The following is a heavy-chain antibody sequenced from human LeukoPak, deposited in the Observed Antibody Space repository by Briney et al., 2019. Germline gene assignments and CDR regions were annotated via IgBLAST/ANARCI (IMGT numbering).Heavy chain of an antibody. Sequence: GGSLRLSCAASGFTFSNFWMSWVRQAPGNGLEWVANIKQDGSQKYYVDSVKGRFTISRDNAKNSLHLQMNSLRAEDTAVYYCASCVYGGNCYLDYWGQGTLVTVSS. J-gene: IGHJ4*02. CDR2: IKQDGSQK. V-gene: IGHV3-7*01. CDR1: GFTFSNFW. D-gene: IGHD4-23*01. CDR3: ASCVYGGNCYLDY.